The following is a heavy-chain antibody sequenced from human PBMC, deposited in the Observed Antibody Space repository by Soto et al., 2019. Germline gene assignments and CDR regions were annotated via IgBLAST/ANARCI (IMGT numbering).Heavy chain of an antibody. CDR2: ISAYNGNT. V-gene: IGHV1-18*01. CDR3: ARDGFYYDFWSGYYQNWFDP. CDR1: GYTFTSYG. J-gene: IGHJ5*02. D-gene: IGHD3-3*01. Sequence: ASVKVSCKASGYTFTSYGISWVRQAPGQGLERMGWISAYNGNTNYAQKLQGRVTMTTDTSTSTAYMELRSLRSDDTAVYYCARDGFYYDFWSGYYQNWFDPWGQGTLVTVSS.